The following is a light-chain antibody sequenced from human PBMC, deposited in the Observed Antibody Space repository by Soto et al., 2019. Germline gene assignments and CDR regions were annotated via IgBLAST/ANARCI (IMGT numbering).Light chain of an antibody. Sequence: EIVLTQSPDTLSLSPGERATLSCRASQTVSNNYLAWYQQKPGQAPRLLIYGASSRATGIPDRFSGGGSGTDFSLTISRLEPEDFAVFFCQQYGGSLTFGGGTKVEIK. CDR3: QQYGGSLT. CDR2: GAS. V-gene: IGKV3-20*01. CDR1: QTVSNNY. J-gene: IGKJ4*01.